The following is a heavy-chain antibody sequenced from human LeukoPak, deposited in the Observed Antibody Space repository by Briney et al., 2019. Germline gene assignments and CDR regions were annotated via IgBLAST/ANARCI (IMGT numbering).Heavy chain of an antibody. CDR2: IFWTGTT. V-gene: IGHV4-31*03. CDR3: ARVMRYYDSTGYYADAFDF. J-gene: IGHJ3*01. Sequence: SETLSLTCTVSGDSVSSGFYWNWIRQFPGEGLEWIGYIFWTGTTSYNPSLRSRFTISVDRSKNQFSLKLSSVTAADTAIYYCARVMRYYDSTGYYADAFDFWGPGTMVTVSS. D-gene: IGHD3-22*01. CDR1: GDSVSSGFY.